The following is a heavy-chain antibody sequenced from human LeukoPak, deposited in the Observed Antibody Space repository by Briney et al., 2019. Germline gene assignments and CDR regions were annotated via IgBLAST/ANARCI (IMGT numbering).Heavy chain of an antibody. V-gene: IGHV4-59*02. J-gene: IGHJ4*02. Sequence: GPLRLSCAASGLTVSSSYMSWIRQPPGKGLEWIGYVFHSGYTNYNPYLKSRVTTSVDTSKNQFSLKLTSVTAADTAVYYCASSGYSYGFFDYWGQGTLVTVSS. CDR3: ASSGYSYGFFDY. D-gene: IGHD5-18*01. CDR1: GLTVSSSY. CDR2: VFHSGYT.